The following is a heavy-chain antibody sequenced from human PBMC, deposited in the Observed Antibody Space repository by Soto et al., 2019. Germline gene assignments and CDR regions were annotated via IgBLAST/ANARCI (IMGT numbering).Heavy chain of an antibody. CDR2: IKNKANSYTT. CDR3: TRVRLGSRRSADY. V-gene: IGHV3-72*01. D-gene: IGHD7-27*01. J-gene: IGHJ4*02. CDR1: GFTFSDHY. Sequence: EVQLVESGGGLVQPEGSLRLSCAASGFTFSDHYMDWVRQAPGKGLEWVSRIKNKANSYTTEYAAPVKGRFIISRDDSKNSVFLQMNRLQTDDTAVDYCTRVRLGSRRSADYWGQGILVTVSS.